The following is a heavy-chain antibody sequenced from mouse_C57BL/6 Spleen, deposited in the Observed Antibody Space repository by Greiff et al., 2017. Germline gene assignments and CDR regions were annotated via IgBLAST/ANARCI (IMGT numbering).Heavy chain of an antibody. Sequence: VKLQQSGPELVKPGASVKISCKASGYAFSSSWMNWVKQRPGKGLEWIGRIYPGDGDTNYNGKFKGKATLTADKSSSTAYMQLSSLTSEDSAVYFCARKTGSSGYTMDYWGQGTSVTVSS. CDR2: IYPGDGDT. J-gene: IGHJ4*01. D-gene: IGHD3-2*02. V-gene: IGHV1-82*01. CDR1: GYAFSSSW. CDR3: ARKTGSSGYTMDY.